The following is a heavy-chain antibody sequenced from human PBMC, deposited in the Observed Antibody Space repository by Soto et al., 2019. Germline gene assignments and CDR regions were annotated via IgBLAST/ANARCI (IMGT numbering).Heavy chain of an antibody. Sequence: GGSLRLSCAASGFTFTNYAMSWVRQAPGKGLEWVSGISASGRDTYYADPVKDRFTISRDGSKNTLYLQMNSLRAEDTAIYYCAKGKTSGWYYFDSWGQGALVTVSS. CDR1: GFTFTNYA. V-gene: IGHV3-23*01. J-gene: IGHJ4*02. D-gene: IGHD6-19*01. CDR2: ISASGRDT. CDR3: AKGKTSGWYYFDS.